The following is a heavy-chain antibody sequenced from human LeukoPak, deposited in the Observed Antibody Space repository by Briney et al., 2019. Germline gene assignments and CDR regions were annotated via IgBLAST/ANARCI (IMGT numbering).Heavy chain of an antibody. J-gene: IGHJ4*02. CDR3: ARPSNSGYDF. V-gene: IGHV5-51*01. CDR2: IYPSDSDT. Sequence: GESLKISCKASGYSFTTYWIGWVRQMPGKGLEWMGIIYPSDSDTKYSPSFQGQVTISADKSISTAYLQWTSLKASDTGMYYCARPSNSGYDFWGQGALVTVSS. D-gene: IGHD5-12*01. CDR1: GYSFTTYW.